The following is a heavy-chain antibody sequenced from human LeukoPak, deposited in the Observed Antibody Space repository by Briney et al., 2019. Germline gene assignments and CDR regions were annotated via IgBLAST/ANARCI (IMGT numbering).Heavy chain of an antibody. CDR1: GGSVSSYY. CDR3: ARFHSGPSGWYVLWYFDL. D-gene: IGHD6-19*01. CDR2: IYNSENT. Sequence: PSETLSLTCTVSGGSVSSYYWSWIRQPPGKGLEWIGYIYNSENTKYNSSLENRVTISVDTSKNQFFLKLSSVTAADTAVYYCARFHSGPSGWYVLWYFDLWGRGALVTVSS. V-gene: IGHV4-4*09. J-gene: IGHJ2*01.